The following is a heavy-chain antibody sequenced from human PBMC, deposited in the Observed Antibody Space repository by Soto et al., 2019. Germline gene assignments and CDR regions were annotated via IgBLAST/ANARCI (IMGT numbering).Heavy chain of an antibody. D-gene: IGHD4-17*01. CDR1: GYSFTSYW. Sequence: GESLKISCKGSGYSFTSYWIGWVRQLPGKGLEWMRIIYPGDSDTRYSPSFQGQVTISADKSISTAYLQWSSLKASDTAMYYCARQGSTTTDYYGMDVWGQGTTVTVSS. J-gene: IGHJ6*02. CDR3: ARQGSTTTDYYGMDV. V-gene: IGHV5-51*01. CDR2: IYPGDSDT.